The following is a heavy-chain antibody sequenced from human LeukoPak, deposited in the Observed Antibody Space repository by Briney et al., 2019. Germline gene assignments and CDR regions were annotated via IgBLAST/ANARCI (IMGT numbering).Heavy chain of an antibody. CDR1: GFTFSDYV. CDR3: ARAKGRYFGWFPDY. J-gene: IGHJ4*02. D-gene: IGHD3-9*01. Sequence: GGSLRLSCVASGFTFSDYVIHWVRQAPGKGLEWVAVISFDLNSKYYSDSVKGRFTISRDNSKNTVYLQMNSLRPDDTAVYYCARAKGRYFGWFPDYWGQGTLVTVSS. CDR2: ISFDLNSK. V-gene: IGHV3-30-3*01.